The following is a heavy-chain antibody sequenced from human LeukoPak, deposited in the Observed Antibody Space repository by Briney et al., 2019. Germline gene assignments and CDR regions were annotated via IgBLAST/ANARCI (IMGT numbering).Heavy chain of an antibody. V-gene: IGHV4-30-4*07. D-gene: IGHD3-10*01. CDR1: GGSISSGGYS. CDR2: IYNSGST. CDR3: ARGCLLWFGDNWFDP. Sequence: PSQTLSLTCAVSGGSISSGGYSWNWIRQPPGKGLEWIGYIYNSGSTSYNPSLKSRVTMSVDTSKNQFSLKLSSVTAADTAVYYCARGCLLWFGDNWFDPWGQGTLVTVSS. J-gene: IGHJ5*02.